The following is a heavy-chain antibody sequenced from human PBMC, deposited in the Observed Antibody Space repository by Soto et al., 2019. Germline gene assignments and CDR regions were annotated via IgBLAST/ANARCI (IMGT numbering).Heavy chain of an antibody. J-gene: IGHJ4*02. Sequence: ASVKVSCKASGYTFTSYDVYWVRQATGQGLEWMGWMNPNTGNSGYAQKFQGRVTVTSDTSINTVHMELSSLRSEDTAVYYCARRAETNGWNGFGADKYYFDFWGQGTLVTVSS. CDR3: ARRAETNGWNGFGADKYYFDF. CDR2: MNPNTGNS. V-gene: IGHV1-8*01. CDR1: GYTFTSYD. D-gene: IGHD1-1*01.